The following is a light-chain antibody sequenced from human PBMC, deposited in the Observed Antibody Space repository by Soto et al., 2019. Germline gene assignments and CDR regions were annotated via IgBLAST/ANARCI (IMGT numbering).Light chain of an antibody. V-gene: IGKV1-39*01. CDR1: QSISSF. J-gene: IGKJ5*01. CDR3: QQNYNAPIT. CDR2: ATS. Sequence: DIQMTQFPSSVSASIGDRVTITCRANQSISSFLNWYQQKPGKAPKLLIYATSGLHSGVPSRFSGSASGTDFTLSISSLQPEDFATYYCQQNYNAPITFGQGTRLEIK.